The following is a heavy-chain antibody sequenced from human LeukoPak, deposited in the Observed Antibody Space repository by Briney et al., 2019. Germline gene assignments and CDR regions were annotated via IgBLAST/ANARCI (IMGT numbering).Heavy chain of an antibody. CDR2: INHSGST. J-gene: IGHJ4*02. D-gene: IGHD5-18*01. Sequence: SETLSLTCAVYGGSFSGYYWSWLRQPPGKGLEWIGEINHSGSTNYNPSLKSRVTISVDTSKNQFSLKLGSVTAADTAVYYCARLGYSYGYNYFDYWGQGTLVTVSS. CDR1: GGSFSGYY. CDR3: ARLGYSYGYNYFDY. V-gene: IGHV4-34*01.